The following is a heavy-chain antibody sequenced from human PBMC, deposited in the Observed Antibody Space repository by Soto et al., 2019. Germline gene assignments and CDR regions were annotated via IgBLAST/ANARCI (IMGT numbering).Heavy chain of an antibody. V-gene: IGHV3-23*01. CDR1: AGNFSNYA. D-gene: IGHD3-22*01. CDR3: AKDPPSYDSSAQLDS. Sequence: WGSLRLSCAVAAGNFSNYAMSWIRPAPGKGLEWVSAISYGGGTTYYADSVKGRFTISRDNSKNTLYLQMNSLRAEDTAVYYCAKDPPSYDSSAQLDSRGQGTLVTVSS. CDR2: ISYGGGTT. J-gene: IGHJ4*02.